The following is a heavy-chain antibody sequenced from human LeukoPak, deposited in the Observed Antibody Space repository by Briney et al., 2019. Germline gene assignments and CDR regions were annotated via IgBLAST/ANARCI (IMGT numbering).Heavy chain of an antibody. CDR3: AKLAGYYRNNYYFDY. Sequence: GSLRLSCAASGFTVSSNYMSWVRQAPGKGLEWVSLISGSGISTYYAVSVMGRFTISRDNSKSTLYLQMNSLRAEDTAVYYCAKLAGYYRNNYYFDYWGQGTLVTVSS. CDR2: ISGSGIST. V-gene: IGHV3-23*01. CDR1: GFTVSSNY. D-gene: IGHD3-9*01. J-gene: IGHJ4*02.